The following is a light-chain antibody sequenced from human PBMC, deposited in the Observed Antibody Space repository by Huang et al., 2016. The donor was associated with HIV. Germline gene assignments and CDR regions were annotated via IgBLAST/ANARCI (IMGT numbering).Light chain of an antibody. CDR3: QQLNSYPLT. CDR2: PSF. J-gene: IGKJ4*01. CDR1: QGISSY. Sequence: IQLTQSPSSLSASIGDRVTVTCRASQGISSYLAWYQQKPGKAPSLLSYPSFTLQSGVPSRFSGSGSGTDFTLTISSVQPEDSATYYCQQLNSYPLTFGGGTKVEIK. V-gene: IGKV1-9*01.